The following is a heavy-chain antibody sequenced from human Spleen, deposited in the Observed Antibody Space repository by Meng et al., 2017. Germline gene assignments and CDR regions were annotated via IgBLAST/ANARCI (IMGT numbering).Heavy chain of an antibody. CDR2: ILYDGSNQ. CDR1: GFTFSTHG. V-gene: IGHV3-30*18. CDR3: AKDLLVGSTGAFDP. Sequence: QVQLVESGGGVVQPGRSLRLSCAASGFTFSTHGMHWVRQAPGKGLEWLAGILYDGSNQYYADSVKGRFTVSRDNSKNTVHLQVNSRRVEDTAVYYCAKDLLVGSTGAFDPWGQGTLVTVSS. J-gene: IGHJ5*02. D-gene: IGHD1-26*01.